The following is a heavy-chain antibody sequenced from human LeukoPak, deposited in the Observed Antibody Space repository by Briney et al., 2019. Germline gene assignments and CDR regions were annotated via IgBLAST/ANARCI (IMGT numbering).Heavy chain of an antibody. J-gene: IGHJ4*02. V-gene: IGHV3-74*01. CDR3: ARSSGPGRPRVDY. CDR1: GFTFSSYW. CDR2: INGDGSST. D-gene: IGHD3-10*01. Sequence: GGSLRHSCAASGFTFSSYWMHWVRQPPGKGLVWVSRINGDGSSTRYADSVKGRFTVSRDNAKNTLYLQMNSLRAEDTAVYYCARSSGPGRPRVDYWGQGTLVTVSS.